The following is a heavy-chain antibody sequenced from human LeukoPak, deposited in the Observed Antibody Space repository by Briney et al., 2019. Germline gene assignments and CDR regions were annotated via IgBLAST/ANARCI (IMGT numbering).Heavy chain of an antibody. CDR1: GGTFSSYA. D-gene: IGHD6-19*01. CDR2: IIPIIGTA. J-gene: IGHJ4*02. Sequence: GASVKVSCKASGGTFSSYAISWVRQAPGQGLEWMGGIIPIIGTANYAQKFQGRVTITADESTSTAYMELSSLRSEDTAVYYCARGGVAVAAYWGQGTLVTVSS. CDR3: ARGGVAVAAY. V-gene: IGHV1-69*01.